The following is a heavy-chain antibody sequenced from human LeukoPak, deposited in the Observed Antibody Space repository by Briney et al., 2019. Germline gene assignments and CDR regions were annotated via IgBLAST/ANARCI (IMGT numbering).Heavy chain of an antibody. D-gene: IGHD1-26*01. CDR1: GYSFIRHH. CDR2: LKLYDGSI. CDR3: ARDGGSFSYNTDV. J-gene: IGHJ6*02. V-gene: IGHV1-46*01. Sequence: ASVKVSCKAFGYSFIRHHIHWVRQAPGQGLEWMGVLKLYDGSIRYAQKFQGRVTMTSDTSTSTVYMELSSLRSEDTAMYFCARDGGSFSYNTDVWGQGTTVTVSS.